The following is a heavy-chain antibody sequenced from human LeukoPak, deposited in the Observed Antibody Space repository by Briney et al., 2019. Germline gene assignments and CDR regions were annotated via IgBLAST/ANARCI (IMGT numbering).Heavy chain of an antibody. CDR3: ARDSGYNWTPYYGMDV. V-gene: IGHV1-2*02. CDR1: GYTFTGYY. Sequence: GASVKVSCTASGYTFTGYYMHWVRQAPGQGLEWMGWIDPNSGGTNYAQKFQGRVTMTRDTSISTAYMELSRLRSDDTAMYYCARDSGYNWTPYYGMDVWGQGTAVTVSS. CDR2: IDPNSGGT. D-gene: IGHD1-1*01. J-gene: IGHJ6*02.